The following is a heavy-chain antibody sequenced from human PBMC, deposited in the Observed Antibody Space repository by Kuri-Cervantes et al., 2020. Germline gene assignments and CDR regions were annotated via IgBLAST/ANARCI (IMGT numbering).Heavy chain of an antibody. Sequence: LSLTCAASGFTFSSYGMHWVRQAPGKGLEWVAVIWYDGSNKYYADSVKGRFTISRDNSKNTLYLQMNSLRAEDTAVYYCAKDPMGAAAAFNWYFDLWGRGTLVTVSS. CDR1: GFTFSSYG. V-gene: IGHV3-33*06. CDR3: AKDPMGAAAAFNWYFDL. D-gene: IGHD6-13*01. CDR2: IWYDGSNK. J-gene: IGHJ2*01.